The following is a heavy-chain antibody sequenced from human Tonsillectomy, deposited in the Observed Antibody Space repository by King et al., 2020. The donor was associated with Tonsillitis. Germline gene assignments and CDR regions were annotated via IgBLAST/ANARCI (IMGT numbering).Heavy chain of an antibody. J-gene: IGHJ4*02. D-gene: IGHD3-10*01. CDR1: GYTFTGYY. Sequence: QLVQSGAEVKKPGASVKVSCKASGYTFTGYYMHWVRQAPGQGLEWLGWINPNSGGTNYAQKFQGRVTMTRDTSISTAYMELSRLRSDDTAVYYCARDSELWFGENDYWGQGTLVTVSS. CDR3: ARDSELWFGENDY. V-gene: IGHV1-2*02. CDR2: INPNSGGT.